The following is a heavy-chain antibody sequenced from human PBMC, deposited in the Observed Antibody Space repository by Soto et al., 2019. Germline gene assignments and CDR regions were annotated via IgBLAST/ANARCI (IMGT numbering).Heavy chain of an antibody. CDR2: IYYSGST. CDR3: ATTLEVYGSHAFDI. CDR1: GGSISSGGYY. J-gene: IGHJ3*02. D-gene: IGHD3-3*01. V-gene: IGHV4-31*02. Sequence: LCGGSISSGGYYWSWIRQHPGKGLEWIGYIYYSGSTYYNPSLKRRVTISVDTSKNQFSLKLSSVTAADTAVYYCATTLEVYGSHAFDIWGQGTMVTVSS.